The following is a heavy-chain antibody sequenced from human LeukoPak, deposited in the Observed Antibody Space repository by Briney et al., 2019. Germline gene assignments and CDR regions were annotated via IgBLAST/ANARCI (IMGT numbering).Heavy chain of an antibody. CDR2: INPADSDT. V-gene: IGHV5-51*01. Sequence: GGSLKISCKASGYGFTSYWIAWVRQMPGKGLEWMGIINPADSDTRYSLSIQGQVTISADRSISTAYLQWSSLKASDTAMYYCARGEGGYNYAFWGQGTLVSVSS. CDR3: ARGEGGYNYAF. J-gene: IGHJ4*02. CDR1: GYGFTSYW. D-gene: IGHD5-24*01.